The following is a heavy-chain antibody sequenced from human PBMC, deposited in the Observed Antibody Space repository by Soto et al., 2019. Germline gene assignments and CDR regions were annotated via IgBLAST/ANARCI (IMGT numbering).Heavy chain of an antibody. D-gene: IGHD1-7*01. CDR1: GGTFGNYV. Sequence: GASVKFSCKACGGTFGNYVVNWVRQAPGQGLEWMGRIIPISGAANYAQKFQGRVTITADKSTSTSYMELSSLRSEDTAVYYCARDMTRTVVPYFDYWGQGTLVTVSS. CDR2: IIPISGAA. CDR3: ARDMTRTVVPYFDY. V-gene: IGHV1-69*06. J-gene: IGHJ4*02.